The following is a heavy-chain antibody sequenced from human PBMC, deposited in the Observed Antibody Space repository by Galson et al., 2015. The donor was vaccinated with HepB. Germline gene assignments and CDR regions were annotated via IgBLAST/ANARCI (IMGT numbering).Heavy chain of an antibody. CDR1: GFSLSNARMG. CDR3: ARIRLSISYYGMDV. J-gene: IGHJ6*02. CDR2: IFSNDEK. V-gene: IGHV2-26*01. Sequence: PALVKPTQTLTLTCTVSGFSLSNARMGVSWIRQSPGKALEWLAHIFSNDEKSYNTSLKSRLPIPQGTSESQVVLTMTNMDPVDTATYYCARIRLSISYYGMDVWGQGTTVTVSS. D-gene: IGHD6-6*01.